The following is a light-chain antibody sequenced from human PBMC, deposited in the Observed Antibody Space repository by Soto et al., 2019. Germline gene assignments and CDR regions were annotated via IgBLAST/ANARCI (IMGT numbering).Light chain of an antibody. V-gene: IGKV1D-12*01. J-gene: IGKJ4*01. Sequence: DIQMTQSPSSVSASVGDRVTITCRASQGISTWLAWFQQKPGKAPKLVIAAASKLQSGVPSRFIGSGSGTDFTLTINSLQPEDFATYYCQQTNSFPLTFGGGTKVDIK. CDR1: QGISTW. CDR2: AAS. CDR3: QQTNSFPLT.